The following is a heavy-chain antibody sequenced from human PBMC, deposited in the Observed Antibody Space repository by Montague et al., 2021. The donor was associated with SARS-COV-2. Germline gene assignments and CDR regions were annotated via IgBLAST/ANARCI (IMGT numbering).Heavy chain of an antibody. CDR1: GGSISGSSYY. CDR2: IYYSGST. J-gene: IGHJ5*02. Sequence: SETLSLTCTVSGGSISGSSYYWGWIRQPPGKGLEWIGSIYYSGSTYYSPSLKSRVTISVDTSKNQFSLKLSSVTAADTAVNYCARGLDPWGQGTLVTVSS. V-gene: IGHV4-39*01. CDR3: ARGLDP.